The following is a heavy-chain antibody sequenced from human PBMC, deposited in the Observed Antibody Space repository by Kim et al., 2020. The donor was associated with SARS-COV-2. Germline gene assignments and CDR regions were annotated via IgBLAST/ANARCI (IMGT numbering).Heavy chain of an antibody. V-gene: IGHV3-33*01. CDR2: ILYDGSNK. Sequence: GGSLRLSCAASGFTFSSYGMHWVRQAPGKGLEWVAVILYDGSNKYYADSVKGRFTISRDNSKNTLYLQMNSLRAEDTAVYYCARDLAPYYYDSSGYYQRGYWGQGTLVTVSS. CDR3: ARDLAPYYYDSSGYYQRGY. D-gene: IGHD3-22*01. CDR1: GFTFSSYG. J-gene: IGHJ4*02.